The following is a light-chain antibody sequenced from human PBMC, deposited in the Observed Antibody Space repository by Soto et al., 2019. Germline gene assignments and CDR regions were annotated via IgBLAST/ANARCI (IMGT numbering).Light chain of an antibody. CDR3: QQYGSSQS. V-gene: IGKV3-20*01. CDR1: QSVRSSY. J-gene: IGKJ1*01. Sequence: EIVLTQSPGTLSLSPGESATLSCRASQSVRSSYLAWYQQKPGQAPRLLIYGESSRATGIPDRFSGSGSGTDVTLSISRLEPEDCVVYYCQQYGSSQSFGQGTKVAMK. CDR2: GES.